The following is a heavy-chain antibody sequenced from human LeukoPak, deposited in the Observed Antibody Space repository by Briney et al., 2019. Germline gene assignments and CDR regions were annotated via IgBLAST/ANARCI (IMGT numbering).Heavy chain of an antibody. CDR3: ARDDSGYDYAY. V-gene: IGHV1-69*13. Sequence: SVRVSCKASGGTFSSYAISWVRQAPGQWLEWMGGIIPIFGTANYAQKFQGGVTITADESTSTAYMELSSLRSEDTAVYYCARDDSGYDYAYWGQGTLVTVSS. CDR1: GGTFSSYA. CDR2: IIPIFGTA. J-gene: IGHJ4*02. D-gene: IGHD5-12*01.